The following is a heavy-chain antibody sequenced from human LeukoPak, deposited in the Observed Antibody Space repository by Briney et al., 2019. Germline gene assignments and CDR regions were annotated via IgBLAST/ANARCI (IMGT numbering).Heavy chain of an antibody. CDR3: ARYHMLNRGVNWFDP. Sequence: SETLSLTCTVSGGSISSNDYYWGWIRQSPGKGLEWLGSVYYTGSTFHNPSLKSRLTTSVDVSKNQFSLKLNSVTAADTAVYYCARYHMLNRGVNWFDPWGQGILVTVSS. V-gene: IGHV4-39*01. J-gene: IGHJ5*02. D-gene: IGHD2-2*01. CDR2: VYYTGST. CDR1: GGSISSNDYY.